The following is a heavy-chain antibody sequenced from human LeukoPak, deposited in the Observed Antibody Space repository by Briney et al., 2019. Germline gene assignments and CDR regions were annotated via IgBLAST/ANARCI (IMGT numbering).Heavy chain of an antibody. J-gene: IGHJ3*02. CDR3: ASTDDYGDYDSPDAFDI. Sequence: PSETLSLTCTVSGGSISSHYWSWIRQPPGKGLEWIGYIYYSGSTNYNPSLKSRVTISVDTSKNQFSLKLSSVTAADTAVYYCASTDDYGDYDSPDAFDIWGQGTMVTVSS. V-gene: IGHV4-59*08. CDR1: GGSISSHY. D-gene: IGHD4-17*01. CDR2: IYYSGST.